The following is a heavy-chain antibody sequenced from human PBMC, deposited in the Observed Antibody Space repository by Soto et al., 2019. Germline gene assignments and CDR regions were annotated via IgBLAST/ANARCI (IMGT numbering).Heavy chain of an antibody. CDR3: AGGLYSYGYLYYYGMDV. CDR1: GFTFSSYA. CDR2: ILYDESNK. Sequence: QVQLVESGGGVVQPGRSLRLSCAASGFTFSSYAMHWVRQAPGKGLEWVAVILYDESNKYYADSVKGRFTISRDNSTNTLYLQMNSLRAEDTAVYYCAGGLYSYGYLYYYGMDVWGQGTTVTVSS. D-gene: IGHD5-18*01. J-gene: IGHJ6*02. V-gene: IGHV3-30-3*01.